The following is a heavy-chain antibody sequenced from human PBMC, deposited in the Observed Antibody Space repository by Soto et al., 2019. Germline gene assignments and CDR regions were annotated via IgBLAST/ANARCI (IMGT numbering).Heavy chain of an antibody. J-gene: IGHJ6*03. V-gene: IGHV4-34*01. D-gene: IGHD1-26*01. CDR2: INHSGST. CDR3: ASPSGSLGYMDV. Sequence: SQTLSLTCAVYGGSFSGYYWSWIRQPPGKGLEWIGEINHSGSTNYNPSLKSRVTISVDTSKNQFSLKLSSVTAADTAVYYCASPSGSLGYMDVWGKGTTVTVSS. CDR1: GGSFSGYY.